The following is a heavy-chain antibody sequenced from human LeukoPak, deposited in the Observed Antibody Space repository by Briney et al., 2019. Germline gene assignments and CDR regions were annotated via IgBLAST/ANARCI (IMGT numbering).Heavy chain of an antibody. CDR3: AASNSGSYLFDY. Sequence: ASVKVSCKASGFTFTSSAVQWVRQARGQRLESIGWIVVGSGNTNYAQKFQERVTITRDMSTSTAYMELSSLRSEDTAVYYCAASNSGSYLFDYWGQGTLVTVSS. V-gene: IGHV1-58*01. CDR2: IVVGSGNT. J-gene: IGHJ4*02. D-gene: IGHD1-26*01. CDR1: GFTFTSSA.